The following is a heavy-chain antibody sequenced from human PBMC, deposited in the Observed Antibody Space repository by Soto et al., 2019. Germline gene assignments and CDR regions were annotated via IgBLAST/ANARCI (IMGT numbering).Heavy chain of an antibody. Sequence: EVQLLESGGGLVQPGGSLRLSCAASGFMFSSYVMRWVRQAPGKGLEWVSGVSGSGSRTYYADSVKGRFSISRDNSRNTLYLQLHSLRAEDTAVYYCAVWTTVTDADYWGQGTLVTVPS. J-gene: IGHJ4*02. CDR1: GFMFSSYV. CDR3: AVWTTVTDADY. CDR2: VSGSGSRT. V-gene: IGHV3-23*01. D-gene: IGHD4-17*01.